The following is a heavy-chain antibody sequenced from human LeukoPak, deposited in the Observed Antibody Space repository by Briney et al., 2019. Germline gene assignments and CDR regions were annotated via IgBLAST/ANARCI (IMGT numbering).Heavy chain of an antibody. V-gene: IGHV4-38-2*01. CDR1: DYSISSGYY. CDR3: ARGPSGDAFDI. CDR2: IYHSGST. Sequence: SETLSLTCAVSDYSISSGYYWGWIRQPPGKGLEWIGSIYHSGSTNYNPSLKSRVTISVDTSKNQFSLKLSSVTAADTAVYYCARGPSGDAFDIWGQGTMVTVSS. J-gene: IGHJ3*02.